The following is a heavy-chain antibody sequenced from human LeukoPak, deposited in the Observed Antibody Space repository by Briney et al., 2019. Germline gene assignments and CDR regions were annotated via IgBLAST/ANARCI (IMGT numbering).Heavy chain of an antibody. J-gene: IGHJ3*02. D-gene: IGHD3-22*01. CDR2: IYYSGST. CDR3: VRDRYYDSSGYGAFDI. V-gene: IGHV4-39*07. Sequence: SETLSLTCTVSGGSISSSSYYWGWIRQPPGKGLEWIGSIYYSGSTYYNPSLKSRVTISVDTSKNQFSLKLSSVTAADTAVYYCVRDRYYDSSGYGAFDIWGQGTMVTVSS. CDR1: GGSISSSSYY.